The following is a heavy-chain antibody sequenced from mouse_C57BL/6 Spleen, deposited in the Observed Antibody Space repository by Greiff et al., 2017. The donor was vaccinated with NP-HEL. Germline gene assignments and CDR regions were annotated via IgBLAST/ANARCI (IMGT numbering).Heavy chain of an antibody. D-gene: IGHD1-1*02. J-gene: IGHJ3*01. CDR1: GYTFTDYY. Sequence: VQLQQSGPELVKPGASVKISCKASGYTFTDYYMNWVKQSHGKSLEWIGDINPNNGGTSYNQKFKGKATLTVDKSSSTAYMELRSLTSEDSAVYYCARDLGGNPFAYWGQGTLVTVSA. CDR3: ARDLGGNPFAY. CDR2: INPNNGGT. V-gene: IGHV1-26*01.